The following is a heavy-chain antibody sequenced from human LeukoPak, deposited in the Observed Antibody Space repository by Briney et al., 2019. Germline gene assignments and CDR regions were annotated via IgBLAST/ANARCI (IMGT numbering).Heavy chain of an antibody. D-gene: IGHD5-12*01. V-gene: IGHV5-51*01. CDR2: IYPGDSDT. CDR3: ARSRLTVATKYYYYYGMDV. J-gene: IGHJ6*02. CDR1: GYSFTSYW. Sequence: GESLKISCKGSGYSFTSYWIGWVRQMPGKGLEWMGIIYPGDSDTRYGPSFQGQVTISADKSISTAYLQWSSLKASDTAMYYCARSRLTVATKYYYYYGMDVWGQGTTVTVSS.